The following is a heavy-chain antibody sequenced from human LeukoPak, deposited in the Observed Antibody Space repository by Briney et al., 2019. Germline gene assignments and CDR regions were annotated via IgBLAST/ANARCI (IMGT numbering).Heavy chain of an antibody. CDR3: ARDPYGDYSFSDY. CDR2: ISYDGSNK. D-gene: IGHD4-17*01. V-gene: IGHV3-30-3*01. CDR1: GFTFSSYA. Sequence: PGGSLRLSCAASGFTFSSYAMSWVRQAPGKGLEWVAVISYDGSNKYYADSVKGRFTISRDNSKNTLYLQMNSLRAEDTAVYYCARDPYGDYSFSDYWGQGTLVTVSS. J-gene: IGHJ4*02.